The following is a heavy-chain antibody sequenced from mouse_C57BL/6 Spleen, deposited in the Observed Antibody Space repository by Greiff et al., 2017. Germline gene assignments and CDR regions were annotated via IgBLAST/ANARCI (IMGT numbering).Heavy chain of an antibody. V-gene: IGHV1-64*01. J-gene: IGHJ2*01. Sequence: QVQLQQPGAELVKPGASVKLSCKASGYTFTSYWMHWVKQRPGQGLEWIGMIHPNSGSTNYNEKFKSKATLTVDKSSSTAYMQLSSLTSEDSAVYYCASPHYYGSSLFDYWGQGTTRTVSS. D-gene: IGHD1-1*01. CDR1: GYTFTSYW. CDR3: ASPHYYGSSLFDY. CDR2: IHPNSGST.